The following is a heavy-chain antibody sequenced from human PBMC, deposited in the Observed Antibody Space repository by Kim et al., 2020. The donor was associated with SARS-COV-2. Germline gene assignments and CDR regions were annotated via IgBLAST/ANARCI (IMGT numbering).Heavy chain of an antibody. CDR1: GGSISSYY. CDR3: ARVSIQLWSYYFDY. D-gene: IGHD5-18*01. Sequence: SETLSLTCTVSGGSISSYYWSWIRQPPGKGLEWIGYIYYSGSTNYNPSLKSRVTISVDTSKNQFSLKLSSVTAADTAVYYCARVSIQLWSYYFDYWGQGTLVTVSS. V-gene: IGHV4-59*01. J-gene: IGHJ4*02. CDR2: IYYSGST.